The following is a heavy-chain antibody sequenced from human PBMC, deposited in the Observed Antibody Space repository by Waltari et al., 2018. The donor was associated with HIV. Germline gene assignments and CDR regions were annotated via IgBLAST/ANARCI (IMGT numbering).Heavy chain of an antibody. V-gene: IGHV4-39*01. Sequence: QLHLQESGPGLVKPSETLSLTCSVSGASISSSSYYWAWIRQPPGKGLEWIGAIYYSGTAYYNPSVKSRVSASLDASKNELSLKLTSVTATDTALYYCARLRFHSLHYFDSWGPGILVTVSS. CDR2: IYYSGTA. CDR3: ARLRFHSLHYFDS. CDR1: GASISSSSYY. J-gene: IGHJ4*02. D-gene: IGHD3-16*01.